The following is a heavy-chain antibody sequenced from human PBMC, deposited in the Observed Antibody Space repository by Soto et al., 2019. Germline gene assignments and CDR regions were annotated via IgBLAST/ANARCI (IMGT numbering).Heavy chain of an antibody. Sequence: SETLSLTCTVSGGSISSSSYYWGWIRQPPGKGLEWIGSIYYSGSTYYNPSLKSRVTISVDTSKNQFSLKLSSVTAADTAVYYCARQRGYCSGGSCRLLNYYYYMDVWGKGTTVTVSS. J-gene: IGHJ6*03. CDR1: GGSISSSSYY. CDR2: IYYSGST. D-gene: IGHD2-15*01. V-gene: IGHV4-39*01. CDR3: ARQRGYCSGGSCRLLNYYYYMDV.